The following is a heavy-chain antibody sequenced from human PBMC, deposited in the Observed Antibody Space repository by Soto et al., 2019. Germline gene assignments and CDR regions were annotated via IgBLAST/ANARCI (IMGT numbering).Heavy chain of an antibody. CDR2: IYWDDDK. J-gene: IGHJ4*02. CDR3: AHMDYIWGSYRYTTSGYFDY. Sequence: QITLKESGPTLVKPTQTLTLTCTFSGFSLSTSGVGVGWIRQPPGKALEWLALIYWDDDKRYSPSLKSRLTITKDTSKNQVVLTMTNMDPVDTATYYCAHMDYIWGSYRYTTSGYFDYWGQGTLVTVSS. V-gene: IGHV2-5*02. D-gene: IGHD3-16*02. CDR1: GFSLSTSGVG.